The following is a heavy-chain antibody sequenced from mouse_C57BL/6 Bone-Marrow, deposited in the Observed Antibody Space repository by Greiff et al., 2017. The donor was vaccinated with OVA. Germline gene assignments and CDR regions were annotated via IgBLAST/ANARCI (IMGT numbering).Heavy chain of an antibody. CDR1: GYTFTSYW. Sequence: QVQLQQPGAELVKPGASVKLSCKASGYTFTSYWMHWVKQRPGRGLEWIGRIDPTRGGTKYNEKFKSKATLTVDKPSSTAYMQLSSLTSEDSAVYYCARGGRGSSFYYFDYWGQGTTLTVSS. D-gene: IGHD1-1*01. V-gene: IGHV1-72*01. J-gene: IGHJ2*01. CDR3: ARGGRGSSFYYFDY. CDR2: IDPTRGGT.